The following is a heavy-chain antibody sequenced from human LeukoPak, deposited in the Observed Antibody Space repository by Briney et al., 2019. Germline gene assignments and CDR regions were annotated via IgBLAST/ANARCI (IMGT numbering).Heavy chain of an antibody. CDR3: ARGRTIRSVDY. CDR1: GFSFSTDA. V-gene: IGHV3-30*04. J-gene: IGHJ4*02. Sequence: PGRSLRLSCAVSGFSFSTDAMHWVRQAPGKGLEWVAVISYDGSNRYYTDSVKGRFTISRDNSKNSLFLQMNSLRPEDTAVYYCARGRTIRSVDYWGQGTLVTVSS. D-gene: IGHD2-8*01. CDR2: ISYDGSNR.